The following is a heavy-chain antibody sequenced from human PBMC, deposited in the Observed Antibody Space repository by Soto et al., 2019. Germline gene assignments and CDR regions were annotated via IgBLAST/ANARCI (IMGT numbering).Heavy chain of an antibody. J-gene: IGHJ5*02. Sequence: PGGSLRLSCAASGFTFSSYWMSWVRQAPGKGLEWVANIKQDGSEKYYVDSVKGRFTISRDNAKDSLYLQMNSLRAEDTAVYYCAREATHCSGGSCPNWFDPWGQGTLVTVSS. D-gene: IGHD2-15*01. CDR3: AREATHCSGGSCPNWFDP. CDR1: GFTFSSYW. CDR2: IKQDGSEK. V-gene: IGHV3-7*03.